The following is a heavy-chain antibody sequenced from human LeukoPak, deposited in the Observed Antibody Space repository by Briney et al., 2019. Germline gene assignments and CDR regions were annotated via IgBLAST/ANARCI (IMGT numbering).Heavy chain of an antibody. D-gene: IGHD5-24*01. Sequence: GASVKVSCKASGYTFTSYGISWVRQAPGQGLEWMGWMNPNSGNTGYAQKFQGRVTITRNTSISTAYMELSSLRSEDTAVYYRATEIDRDGYNTLDYWGQGTLVTVSS. CDR1: GYTFTSYG. CDR3: ATEIDRDGYNTLDY. CDR2: MNPNSGNT. V-gene: IGHV1-8*03. J-gene: IGHJ4*02.